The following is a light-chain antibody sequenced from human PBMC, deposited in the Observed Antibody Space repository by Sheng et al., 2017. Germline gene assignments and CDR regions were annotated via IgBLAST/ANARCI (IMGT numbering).Light chain of an antibody. CDR1: NIGSKT. CDR3: QAWDSSVV. J-gene: IGLJ3*02. CDR2: DDS. Sequence: SFVLTQPPSVSVAPGKTATITCGEDNIGSKTVHWYQQKPGQAPVLVVYDDSDRPSGIPERFSGSNSGNTATLTISGTQAMDEADYYCQAWDSSVVFGGGTKLTVL. V-gene: IGLV3-21*01.